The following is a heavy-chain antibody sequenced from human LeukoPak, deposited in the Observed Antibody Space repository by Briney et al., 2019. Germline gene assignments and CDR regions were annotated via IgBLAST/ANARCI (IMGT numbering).Heavy chain of an antibody. V-gene: IGHV3-20*04. CDR2: INWNGGST. Sequence: GGSLRLSCAASGFTFDDYGMSWVRQAPGKGLEWVSGINWNGGSTGYADSVKGRFTISRDNAKNSLYLQMNSLRAEDTALYYCARAGGYCSGGSCYRNYYYYYYMDVWGKGTTVTVSS. J-gene: IGHJ6*03. CDR1: GFTFDDYG. D-gene: IGHD2-15*01. CDR3: ARAGGYCSGGSCYRNYYYYYYMDV.